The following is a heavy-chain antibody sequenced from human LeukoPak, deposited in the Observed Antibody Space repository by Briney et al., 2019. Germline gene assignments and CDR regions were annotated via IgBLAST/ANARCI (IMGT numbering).Heavy chain of an antibody. J-gene: IGHJ5*02. CDR1: GGSFSGYY. CDR2: INHSGST. Sequence: SETLSLTCAVYGGSFSGYYWSWIRQPPGKGLEWIGEINHSGSTNYNPSLKNRVTISVGTSKNQFSLKPSSVTAADTAVYYCARSNPLGYYDSSGYHRRNWFDPWGQGTLVTVSS. CDR3: ARSNPLGYYDSSGYHRRNWFDP. D-gene: IGHD3-22*01. V-gene: IGHV4-34*01.